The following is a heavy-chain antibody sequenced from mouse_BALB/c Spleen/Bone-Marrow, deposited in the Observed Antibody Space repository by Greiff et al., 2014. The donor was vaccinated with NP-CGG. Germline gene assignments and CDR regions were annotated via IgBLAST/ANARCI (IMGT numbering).Heavy chain of an antibody. CDR2: IWGAGIT. J-gene: IGHJ2*01. V-gene: IGHV2-6-5*01. CDR1: GFSLTDYG. CDR3: AKLTRDEGDY. Sequence: VQLQQSGPGLVAPSQSLSITCTVSGFSLTDYGVSWIRQPPGKGLEWLGVIWGAGITYYNSALKSRLSISKDNSKSQVFLKMNSLQTDDTAMYYCAKLTRDEGDYWGQGTTLTVSS. D-gene: IGHD3-3*01.